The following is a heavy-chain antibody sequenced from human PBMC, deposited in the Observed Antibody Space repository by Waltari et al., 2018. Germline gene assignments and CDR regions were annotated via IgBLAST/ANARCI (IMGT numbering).Heavy chain of an antibody. V-gene: IGHV4-59*01. D-gene: IGHD3-22*01. CDR1: GGSISSYY. CDR3: ARAMNIVVHAFDI. J-gene: IGHJ3*02. Sequence: QVQLQESGPGLVKPSETLSLTCTVSGGSISSYYWSWIRQPPGKGLEWIGYNYYSGTTNANPSLKSRVTISVDTSKNQFSLKLSSVTAADTAVYYCARAMNIVVHAFDIWGQGTMVTVSS. CDR2: NYYSGTT.